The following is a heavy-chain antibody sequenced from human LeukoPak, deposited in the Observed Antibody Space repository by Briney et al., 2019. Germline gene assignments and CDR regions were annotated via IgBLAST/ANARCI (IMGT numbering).Heavy chain of an antibody. V-gene: IGHV3-48*04. Sequence: GGSLRLSCAVSGFTFSDYTMTWVRLAPGKGLEWVSYISTSSSTIYYADSVKGRFTISRDNTKNALYLQMNSLGAEDTAVYYCARVPSGYTLGYGYYYYYMDVWGKGTTVTVSS. CDR1: GFTFSDYT. CDR3: ARVPSGYTLGYGYYYYYMDV. CDR2: ISTSSSTI. D-gene: IGHD5-18*01. J-gene: IGHJ6*03.